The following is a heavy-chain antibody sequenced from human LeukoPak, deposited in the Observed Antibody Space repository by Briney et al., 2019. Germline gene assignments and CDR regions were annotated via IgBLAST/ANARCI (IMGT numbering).Heavy chain of an antibody. Sequence: GESLKISCKGSGYRFTSYWIGWVRPMPGKGLEWMGIIYPGDSDTRYSPSFQGQVTISADKSISTAYLQWSSLKASDTAMYYCARHRERYYYDSSGSHAFDIWGQGTMVTVSS. CDR2: IYPGDSDT. V-gene: IGHV5-51*01. CDR3: ARHRERYYYDSSGSHAFDI. D-gene: IGHD3-22*01. CDR1: GYRFTSYW. J-gene: IGHJ3*02.